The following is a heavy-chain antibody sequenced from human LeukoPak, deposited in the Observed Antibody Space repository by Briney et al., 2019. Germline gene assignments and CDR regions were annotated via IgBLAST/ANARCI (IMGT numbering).Heavy chain of an antibody. D-gene: IGHD3-10*01. J-gene: IGHJ4*02. V-gene: IGHV3-9*01. Sequence: PGGSLRLSCAASAFTFDDYAMHWVRQAPGKGLEWVSGISWNSGSIGYADSVKGRFTISRDNAKNSLYLQMNSLRAEDTALYYCAKGMPGSSSFDYWGQGTLVTVSS. CDR2: ISWNSGSI. CDR1: AFTFDDYA. CDR3: AKGMPGSSSFDY.